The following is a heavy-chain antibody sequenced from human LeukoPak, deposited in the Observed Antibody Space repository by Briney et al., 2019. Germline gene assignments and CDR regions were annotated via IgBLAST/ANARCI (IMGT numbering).Heavy chain of an antibody. CDR3: AKARGWLNTEFDY. J-gene: IGHJ4*02. Sequence: PGGSLRLSCAASGFTFSSYAMHWVRQAPGKGLEWVAVISYDGSNKYYADSVKGRFTISRDNSKNTLYLQMNSLRAEDTAVYYCAKARGWLNTEFDYWGQGTLVTVSS. V-gene: IGHV3-30*07. CDR1: GFTFSSYA. CDR2: ISYDGSNK. D-gene: IGHD5-18*01.